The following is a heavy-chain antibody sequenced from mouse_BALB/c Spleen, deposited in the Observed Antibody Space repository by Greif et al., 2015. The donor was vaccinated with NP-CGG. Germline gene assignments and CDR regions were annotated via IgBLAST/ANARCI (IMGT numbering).Heavy chain of an antibody. CDR3: ARDLSMITTGGYFDY. CDR1: GFSLTGYG. J-gene: IGHJ2*01. Sequence: VQLKQSGPGLVAPSQSLSITCTVSGFSLTGYGVNWVRQPPGKGLEWLGMIWGDGSTDYNSALKSRLSISEDNSKSQVFLKMNSLQTDDTARYYCARDLSMITTGGYFDYWGQGTTLTVSS. CDR2: IWGDGST. D-gene: IGHD2-4*01. V-gene: IGHV2-6-7*01.